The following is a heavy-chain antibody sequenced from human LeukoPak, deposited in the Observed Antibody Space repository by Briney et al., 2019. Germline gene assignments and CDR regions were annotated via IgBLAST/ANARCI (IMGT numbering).Heavy chain of an antibody. CDR2: IYYSGST. Sequence: SATLSLTCTVSGGSVRSGSYYWSWIRQPPGKGLEWIGYIYYSGSTNYNPSLTSRVTISVDTSKNQFSLKLSSVTAADTAMYYCARYYYDSRYYFDYWGQGTLVTVSS. J-gene: IGHJ4*02. V-gene: IGHV4-61*01. CDR1: GGSVRSGSYY. CDR3: ARYYYDSRYYFDY. D-gene: IGHD3-22*01.